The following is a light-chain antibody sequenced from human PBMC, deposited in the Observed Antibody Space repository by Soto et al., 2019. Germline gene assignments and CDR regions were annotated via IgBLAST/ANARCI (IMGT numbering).Light chain of an antibody. CDR3: QQYNDWTWT. V-gene: IGKV3D-15*01. CDR1: QSVGTN. Sequence: EVVMTQSPATLSISPGERATLSCRASQSVGTNLAWYQQKPGQSPRLLMYGASTGATGIPARFSGSGSGTEFTLTISSLQSEDFAIYYCQQYNDWTWTFGQGTKVEIK. CDR2: GAS. J-gene: IGKJ1*01.